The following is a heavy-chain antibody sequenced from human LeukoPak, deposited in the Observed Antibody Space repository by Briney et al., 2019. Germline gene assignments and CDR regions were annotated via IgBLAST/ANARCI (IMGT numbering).Heavy chain of an antibody. CDR3: ARHTRGNNWFDP. J-gene: IGHJ5*02. V-gene: IGHV4-39*01. CDR1: GDSITSSDYY. CDR2: INSKGGT. D-gene: IGHD1-1*01. Sequence: PSETLSLTCTVSGDSITSSDYYCDWLHQTPGKGLEWIGDINSKGGTYYNPSPTSRVTMSVDTSKNQFSLKLRSVTAPDTAVYYCARHTRGNNWFDPCGQGTLVTVSS.